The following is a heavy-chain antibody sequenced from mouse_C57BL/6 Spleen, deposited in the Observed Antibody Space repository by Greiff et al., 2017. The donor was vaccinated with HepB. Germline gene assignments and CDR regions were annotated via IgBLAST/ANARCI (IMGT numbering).Heavy chain of an antibody. CDR1: GYTFTDYE. Sequence: QVQLKESGAELVRPGASVTLSCKASGYTFTDYEMHWVKQTPVHGLEWIGAIDPETGGTAYNQKFKGKAILTADKSSSTAYMELRSLTSEDSAVYYCTRDYCSSYDFDVWGTGTTVTVSS. D-gene: IGHD1-1*01. J-gene: IGHJ1*03. V-gene: IGHV1-15*01. CDR2: IDPETGGT. CDR3: TRDYCSSYDFDV.